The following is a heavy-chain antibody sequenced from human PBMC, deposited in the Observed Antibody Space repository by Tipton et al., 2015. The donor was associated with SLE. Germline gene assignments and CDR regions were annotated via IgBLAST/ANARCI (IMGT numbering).Heavy chain of an antibody. J-gene: IGHJ4*02. CDR2: INYSGST. CDR1: GDSISSSSYY. D-gene: IGHD5-18*01. Sequence: LRLSCSVSGDSISSSSYYWGWIRQPPEKGLEWIGSINYSGSTYYNPSLKSRVTISVDTSKNQFSLKLSSVTAADTAVYYCARRVGVGYSYGFDYWGQGTLVTVSS. V-gene: IGHV4-39*01. CDR3: ARRVGVGYSYGFDY.